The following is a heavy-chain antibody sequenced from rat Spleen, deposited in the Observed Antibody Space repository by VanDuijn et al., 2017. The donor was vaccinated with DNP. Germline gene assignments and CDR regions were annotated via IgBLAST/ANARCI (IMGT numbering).Heavy chain of an antibody. CDR1: GFSLTDYS. J-gene: IGHJ2*01. CDR3: TSYYSGDFHY. V-gene: IGHV2S63*01. CDR2: MWSGGST. Sequence: EVQLKESGPGLVQPSQTLSLTCTVSGFSLTDYSVHWVRQPPGKGLEWMGLMWSGGSTAYNSALKSRLSISRDTSKSQVFLKMTSLQTEDTAIYYCTSYYSGDFHYWGQGVMVTVSS. D-gene: IGHD1-1*01.